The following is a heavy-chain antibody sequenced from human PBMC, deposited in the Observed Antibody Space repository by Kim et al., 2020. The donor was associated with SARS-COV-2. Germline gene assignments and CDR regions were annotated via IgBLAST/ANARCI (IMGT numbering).Heavy chain of an antibody. CDR3: ARDTAAAMDV. V-gene: IGHV3-72*01. J-gene: IGHJ6*02. CDR1: GFQFTDHY. CDR2: TTNKNNIYTT. D-gene: IGHD5-18*01. Sequence: GGSLRLSCAASGFQFTDHYMDWVRQAPGKGLEWHSRTTNKNNIYTTYAPSLKCSFTVSRDDSKNSLFLQMNSLQSEDTAVYSCARDTAAAMDVWGQGST.